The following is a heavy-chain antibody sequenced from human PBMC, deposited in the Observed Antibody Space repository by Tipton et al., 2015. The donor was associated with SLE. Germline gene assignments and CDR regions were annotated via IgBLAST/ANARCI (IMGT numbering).Heavy chain of an antibody. J-gene: IGHJ4*02. CDR2: IYTSGST. V-gene: IGHV4-4*08. CDR3: AKYPVTRN. CDR1: GGSISSYY. D-gene: IGHD4-17*01. Sequence: LRLSCTVSGGSISSYYWSWIRQPPGKGLEWIGYIYTSGSTHHNPPLKSRVTIAVDTSKNQFSLKLSSVTAADTAVYYCAKYPVTRNWGQGTLVTVSS.